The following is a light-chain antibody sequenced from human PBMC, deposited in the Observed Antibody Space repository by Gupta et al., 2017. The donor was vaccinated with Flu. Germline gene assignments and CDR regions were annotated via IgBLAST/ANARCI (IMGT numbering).Light chain of an antibody. CDR2: SND. Sequence: QSLLTQPPSASGTPGQRVTISCSGDSSNIGRNTANWYQQLPGADPKRLMFSNDHRPSGVTDRFSGYKSGNYASRDIRGLQSEDEADDYCAVWDDRMKGHVFGTGTKVTVL. CDR1: SSNIGRNT. CDR3: AVWDDRMKGHV. V-gene: IGLV1-44*01. J-gene: IGLJ1*01.